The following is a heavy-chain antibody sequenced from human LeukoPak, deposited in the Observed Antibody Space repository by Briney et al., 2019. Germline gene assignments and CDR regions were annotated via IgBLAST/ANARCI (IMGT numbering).Heavy chain of an antibody. V-gene: IGHV3-23*01. Sequence: GGSLRLSCAASGFTFSTYAVNWVRQAPGKGLEWVSAITGSGGATYYADSVKGRFTISRDNSKNTLYLQMNSLRAEDTAVYYCARSTGYYYDSSGYSAWGQGTLVTVSS. CDR1: GFTFSTYA. CDR2: ITGSGGAT. CDR3: ARSTGYYYDSSGYSA. J-gene: IGHJ5*02. D-gene: IGHD3-22*01.